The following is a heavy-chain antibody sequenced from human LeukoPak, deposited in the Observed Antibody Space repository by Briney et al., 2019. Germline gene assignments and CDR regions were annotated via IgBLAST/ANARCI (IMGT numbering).Heavy chain of an antibody. CDR2: VSGNSHT. CDR1: GFAFSRYA. D-gene: IGHD3-3*01. J-gene: IGHJ4*02. V-gene: IGHV3-23*01. CDR3: TKESDYSNAAPEWGFDS. Sequence: GGSLRLSCVASGFAFSRYAMSWVRQAPGKGLEWVSGVSGNSHTADADSVKGRFTISRDNSRNTLYLQMHSLRADDTAVYYCTKESDYSNAAPEWGFDSWGQGTLVTVSS.